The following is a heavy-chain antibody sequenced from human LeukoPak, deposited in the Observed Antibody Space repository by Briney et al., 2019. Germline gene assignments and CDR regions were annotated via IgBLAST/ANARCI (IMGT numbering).Heavy chain of an antibody. V-gene: IGHV4-34*01. Sequence: PSESLSLTCAVYGGTFSGYYWNWIRQPPGEGLEWIGVIRHSETTNFNPSLKTRVTISVDTSKNQFSLKVGSVTAGDTAVYYCARSYDYVWGSYRYTPTFDYWGQGNLVTVSS. CDR2: IRHSETT. CDR3: ARSYDYVWGSYRYTPTFDY. CDR1: GGTFSGYY. J-gene: IGHJ4*02. D-gene: IGHD3-16*02.